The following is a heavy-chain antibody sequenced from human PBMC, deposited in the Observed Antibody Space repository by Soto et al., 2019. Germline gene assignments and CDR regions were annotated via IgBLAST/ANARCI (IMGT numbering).Heavy chain of an antibody. J-gene: IGHJ4*02. CDR1: GFTFSSYD. D-gene: IGHD2-15*01. V-gene: IGHV3-23*01. CDR2: VSASGSIT. CDR3: AKGDCSGGRCYRGFDY. Sequence: EVQVLASGGGLVQPGGSLRLSCAASGFTFSSYDMSWVRQAPGKGLEWVSGVSASGSITSYADSAKGRFTISRDNAKNTMFLQMNSLRAEDTAVYFCAKGDCSGGRCYRGFDYWGQGTLVTVSS.